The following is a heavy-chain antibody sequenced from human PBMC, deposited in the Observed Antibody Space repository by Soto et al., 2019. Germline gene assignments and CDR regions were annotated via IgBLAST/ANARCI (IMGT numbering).Heavy chain of an antibody. D-gene: IGHD6-19*01. CDR1: GGSFSGNY. CDR2: INHSGST. Sequence: SETLSLTCAVYGGSFSGNYWNWIRQPPGKGLEWIGEINHSGSTNHNPPLKSRVTISVDTPKNQVSLRLSSVTAADTAVYFCARRYSSGWYYFDYWGRGTLVTVSS. V-gene: IGHV4-34*01. CDR3: ARRYSSGWYYFDY. J-gene: IGHJ4*02.